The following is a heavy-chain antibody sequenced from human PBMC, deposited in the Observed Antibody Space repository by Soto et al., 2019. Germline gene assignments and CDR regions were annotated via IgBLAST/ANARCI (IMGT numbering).Heavy chain of an antibody. CDR1: VFTFTSPA. CDR3: AALIGDV. V-gene: IGHV1-58*01. CDR2: IVVGSGNT. J-gene: IGHJ6*02. Sequence: SVKVSCKASVFTFTSPAVQWVRQARGQRLEWIGWIVVGSGNTNYAQKFQERVTITRDMSTSTAYMELSSLRSEDTAVYYCAALIGDVWGQGTTVTVSS.